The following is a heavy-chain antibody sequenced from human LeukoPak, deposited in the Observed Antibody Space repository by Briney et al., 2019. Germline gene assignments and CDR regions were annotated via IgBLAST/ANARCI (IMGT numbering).Heavy chain of an antibody. J-gene: IGHJ4*02. CDR3: ARRSSGWWVFDY. CDR2: ISSSGNTI. D-gene: IGHD6-19*01. CDR1: GFTFSGHW. V-gene: IGHV3-11*01. Sequence: PGGSLRLSCAASGFTFSGHWMSWIRQAPGKGLEWLSYISSSGNTIYYADSVRGRFTISRGNAKNSLYLQMNSLRAEDTAVYYCARRSSGWWVFDYWGQGTLVTVSS.